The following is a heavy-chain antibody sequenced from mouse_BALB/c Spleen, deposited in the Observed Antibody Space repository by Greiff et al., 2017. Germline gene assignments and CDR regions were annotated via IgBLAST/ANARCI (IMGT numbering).Heavy chain of an antibody. CDR2: ISSGSSTI. CDR3: ARCTTATDAMDY. D-gene: IGHD1-2*01. V-gene: IGHV5-17*02. J-gene: IGHJ4*01. CDR1: GFTFSSFG. Sequence: DVQLVESGGGLVQPGGSRKLSCAASGFTFSSFGMHWVRQAPEKGLEWVAYISSGSSTIYYADTVKGRFTISRDNPKNTLFLQMTSLRSEDTAMYYCARCTTATDAMDYWGQGTSVTVSS.